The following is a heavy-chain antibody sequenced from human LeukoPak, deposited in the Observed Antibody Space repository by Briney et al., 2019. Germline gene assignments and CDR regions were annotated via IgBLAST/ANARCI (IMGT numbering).Heavy chain of an antibody. D-gene: IGHD3-3*01. J-gene: IGHJ5*02. CDR2: MNPNSGNT. V-gene: IGHV1-8*03. CDR1: GYTLTELS. Sequence: GASVKVSCKVSGYTLTELSMHWVRQATGQGLEWMGWMNPNSGNTGYAQKFQGRVTITRNTSISTAYMELSSLRSEDAAVYYCARSITIFGVVGNWFDPWGQGTLVTVSS. CDR3: ARSITIFGVVGNWFDP.